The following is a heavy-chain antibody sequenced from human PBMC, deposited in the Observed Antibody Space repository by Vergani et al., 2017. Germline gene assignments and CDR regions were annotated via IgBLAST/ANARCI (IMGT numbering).Heavy chain of an antibody. D-gene: IGHD2-8*01. V-gene: IGHV1-18*01. CDR2: ISAYNGNT. J-gene: IGHJ4*02. Sequence: QVQLVQSGAEVQKPGASVKVSCKASGYTFTSYGISWVRQAPGQGLEWMGWISAYNGNTNYAQKLQGRVTMTTDTSTSTAYMELRSLRSDDTAVYYCARGYCTNGVCYTEAYYFDYWGQGTLVTVSS. CDR1: GYTFTSYG. CDR3: ARGYCTNGVCYTEAYYFDY.